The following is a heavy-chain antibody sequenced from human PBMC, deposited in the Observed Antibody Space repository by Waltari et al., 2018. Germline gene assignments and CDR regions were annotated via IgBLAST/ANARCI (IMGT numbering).Heavy chain of an antibody. V-gene: IGHV3-73*01. Sequence: EVQVVESGGGFIQTGESLRLSCVASGVTIGGTAMEWVRQSPGKGRQWIGRVRGNHNNFATVYAEPMRGRSRVSRNASMNTAYLQIDKVTPDDTAVYYCTTGIVELESERAAFWGRGVLVTVTS. CDR1: GVTIGGTA. D-gene: IGHD1-1*01. CDR2: VRGNHNNFAT. J-gene: IGHJ4*02. CDR3: TTGIVELESERAAF.